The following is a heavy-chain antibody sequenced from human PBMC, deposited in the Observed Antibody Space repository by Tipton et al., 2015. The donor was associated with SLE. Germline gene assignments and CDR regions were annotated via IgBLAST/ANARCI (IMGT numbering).Heavy chain of an antibody. V-gene: IGHV4-59*01. CDR3: ARGDYDFWSGYLYYFDY. CDR2: IYYSGST. D-gene: IGHD3-3*01. J-gene: IGHJ4*02. CDR1: GGSISSYY. Sequence: TLSLTCTVSGGSISSYYWSWIRQPPGKGLEWIGYIYYSGSTNYNPSLKSRVTISVGTSKNQFSLKLSSVTAADTAVYYCARGDYDFWSGYLYYFDYWGQGTLVTVSS.